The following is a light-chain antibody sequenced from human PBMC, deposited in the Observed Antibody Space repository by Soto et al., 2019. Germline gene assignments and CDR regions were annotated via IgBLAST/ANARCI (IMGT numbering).Light chain of an antibody. CDR3: CLYVGRGTV. J-gene: IGLJ7*01. CDR2: DDN. V-gene: IGLV2-23*01. CDR1: SGGVGNYNL. Sequence: QSALTQPASVAGSRGQSITISCTGVSGGVGNYNLVSWYQQHPGRAPTLIIYDDNRRPYGVANRFSGSTSGDTASLTISGLQAEDEADYYCCLYVGRGTVFGGGTQLTVL.